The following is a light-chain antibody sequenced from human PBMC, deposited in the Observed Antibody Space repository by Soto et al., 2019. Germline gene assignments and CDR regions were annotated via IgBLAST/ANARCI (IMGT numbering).Light chain of an antibody. V-gene: IGLV2-14*01. CDR1: SSDIGYYDY. J-gene: IGLJ1*01. CDR3: SSHSSSSAYYV. Sequence: QSALTQPASVSGSPGQSITIYCNGTSSDIGYYDYVSWYQHHSGKAPKLIIYEVNSRPSGVSNRFSGSKSVNTASLTISGLQAEDEADYFCSSHSSSSAYYVFGTGTKLTVL. CDR2: EVN.